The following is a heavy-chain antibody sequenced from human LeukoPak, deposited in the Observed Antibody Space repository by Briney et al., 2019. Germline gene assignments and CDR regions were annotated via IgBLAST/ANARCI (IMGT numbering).Heavy chain of an antibody. V-gene: IGHV1-18*01. D-gene: IGHD3-16*01. J-gene: IGHJ4*02. CDR3: ARDWGSIKVIADY. Sequence: ASVKVSCKATGYTFTSYGISWVRQAPGQGLEWMGWISSNSDNTNYAQRLQGRVTMTTDTSTSTAYMELRSLRPDDTAVYYCARDWGSIKVIADYWGQGTLVTVSS. CDR1: GYTFTSYG. CDR2: ISSNSDNT.